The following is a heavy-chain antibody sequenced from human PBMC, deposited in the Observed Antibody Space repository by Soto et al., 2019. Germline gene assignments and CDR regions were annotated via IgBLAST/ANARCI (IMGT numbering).Heavy chain of an antibody. CDR2: IYYSGST. Sequence: SETLSLTCTVSGGSISSSSYYWGWIRQPPGKGLEWIGSIYYSGSTYYNPSLKSRVTISVDTSKNQFSLKLSSVTAADTAVYYCARPHCGGDCYSVYNWFDPWGQGTLVT. CDR3: ARPHCGGDCYSVYNWFDP. J-gene: IGHJ5*02. V-gene: IGHV4-39*01. CDR1: GGSISSSSYY. D-gene: IGHD2-21*02.